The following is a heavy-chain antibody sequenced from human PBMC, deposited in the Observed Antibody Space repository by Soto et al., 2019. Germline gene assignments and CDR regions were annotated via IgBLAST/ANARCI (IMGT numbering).Heavy chain of an antibody. D-gene: IGHD3-22*01. CDR2: ISGSGGST. CDR1: GGTFVGLA. CDR3: AKWGAYYYDSSGYYYSPGAFDI. V-gene: IGHV3-23*01. Sequence: VRSLRLSCAASGGTFVGLAMRWVRQAPGKGLEWVSAISGSGGSTYYADSVKGRFTISRDNSKNTLYLQMNSLRAEDTAVYYCAKWGAYYYDSSGYYYSPGAFDIWGQGTMVTVSS. J-gene: IGHJ3*02.